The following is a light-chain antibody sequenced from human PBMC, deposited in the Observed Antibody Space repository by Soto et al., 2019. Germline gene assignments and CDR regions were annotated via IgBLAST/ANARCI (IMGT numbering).Light chain of an antibody. CDR2: EVS. J-gene: IGLJ2*01. CDR3: SSYTSSSTVL. V-gene: IGLV2-14*01. CDR1: SSDVGAYNY. Sequence: QSALTQPASVSGSPGQSITISCTGTSSDVGAYNYVSWYQQHPGKAPKLMIYEVSNRPSGVSNRFSGSKSGITASLTISGLQAEDEADYYCSSYTSSSTVLFGGGTQLTVL.